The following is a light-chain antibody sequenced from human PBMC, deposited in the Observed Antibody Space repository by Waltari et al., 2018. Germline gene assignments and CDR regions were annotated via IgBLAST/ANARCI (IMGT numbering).Light chain of an antibody. Sequence: QSALTQPASVSGSPGQSIPLPCTVAFSHVGAYTHFSWYRQLPGEAPKLLIYDVSHRPSGVSDRLSGSKSGNTASLTISGLQPEDEADYFCSSYTTRGTWVFGGGTKLTVL. CDR1: FSHVGAYTH. CDR2: DVS. J-gene: IGLJ3*02. V-gene: IGLV2-14*03. CDR3: SSYTTRGTWV.